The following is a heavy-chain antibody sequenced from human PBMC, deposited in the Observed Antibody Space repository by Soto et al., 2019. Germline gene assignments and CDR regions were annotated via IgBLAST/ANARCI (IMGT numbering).Heavy chain of an antibody. J-gene: IGHJ6*02. V-gene: IGHV4-59*01. D-gene: IGHD3-3*01. CDR3: AGMSFTGFGELFGNFYFYGLDV. Sequence: QVQLQESGPGLVKPSETLSLTCNVSGGSISSYYWTWIRQPPGKGLEWIGHIYNSGSANYNPSLQSRVTISLDTSKNHFSLNLTSVTAADTAVYYCAGMSFTGFGELFGNFYFYGLDVWGQGTTVTVSS. CDR1: GGSISSYY. CDR2: IYNSGSA.